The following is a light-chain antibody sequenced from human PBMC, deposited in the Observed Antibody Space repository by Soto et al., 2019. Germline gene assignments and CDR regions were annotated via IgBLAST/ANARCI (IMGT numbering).Light chain of an antibody. V-gene: IGLV3-21*04. CDR2: YDS. Sequence: SYELTQPPSVSVAPGKTTTITCGGNNIGDKRVHWYRQKSGQAPVLLISYDSDRPSGIPERFSGSNSGNTATLTISRVEAGDEADYYCQVWDIMTDNYVFGGGTKLTVL. J-gene: IGLJ1*01. CDR1: NIGDKR. CDR3: QVWDIMTDNYV.